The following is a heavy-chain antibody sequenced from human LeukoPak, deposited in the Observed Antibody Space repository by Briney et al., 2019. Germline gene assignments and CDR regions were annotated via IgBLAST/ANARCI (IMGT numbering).Heavy chain of an antibody. D-gene: IGHD6-13*01. V-gene: IGHV1-8*01. Sequence: ASVKVSCKASGYTFTSYDINWVRQATGLGLEWMGWMNPNSGNTGYAQKFQGRVTMTRNTSISTAYMELSSLRSEDTAVYYCARGRSIAAAVPGYWGQGTLVTVSS. CDR2: MNPNSGNT. J-gene: IGHJ4*02. CDR1: GYTFTSYD. CDR3: ARGRSIAAAVPGY.